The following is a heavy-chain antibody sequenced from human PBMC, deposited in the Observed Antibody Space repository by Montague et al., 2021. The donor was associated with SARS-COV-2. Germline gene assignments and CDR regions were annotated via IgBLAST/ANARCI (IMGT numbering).Heavy chain of an antibody. J-gene: IGHJ6*02. D-gene: IGHD6-13*01. CDR1: GGSISSSSYY. V-gene: IGHV4-39*07. CDR2: IYYSGST. CDR3: ARVGRQQLVRLSGMDV. Sequence: SETLSLTCTVSGGSISSSSYYWGWIRQPPGRGLEWIGSIYYSGSTYYXRSLKSRVTISVDTSKNQFSLKLSSVTAADTAVYYCARVGRQQLVRLSGMDVWGQGTTVIVSS.